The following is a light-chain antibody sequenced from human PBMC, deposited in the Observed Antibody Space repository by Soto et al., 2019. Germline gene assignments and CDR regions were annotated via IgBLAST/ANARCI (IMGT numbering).Light chain of an antibody. Sequence: QSALTQPASVSGSPGQSVTISCTGASSDVGGDKYVSWYQHYPGKAPKLLIYDAANRPSGVSNRFSGSKSGNTASLTISGLQAEDEADYYCSSYASFTTTFGGGTQLTVL. J-gene: IGLJ2*01. CDR3: SSYASFTTT. V-gene: IGLV2-14*03. CDR1: SSDVGGDKY. CDR2: DAA.